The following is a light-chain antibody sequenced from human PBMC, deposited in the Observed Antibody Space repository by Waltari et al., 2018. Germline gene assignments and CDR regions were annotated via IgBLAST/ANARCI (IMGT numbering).Light chain of an antibody. CDR2: AAS. CDR1: QTINSY. V-gene: IGKV1-39*01. CDR3: QETYSTPRT. Sequence: DIQMTQFPSSLSASVGDRVTMTCRASQTINSYLNWYQQKPGKAPKLLIYAASRLQSGVPSRFSGSGSGTDFTLTISSLQPEDFATYYCQETYSTPRTFGQGTKLEI. J-gene: IGKJ2*01.